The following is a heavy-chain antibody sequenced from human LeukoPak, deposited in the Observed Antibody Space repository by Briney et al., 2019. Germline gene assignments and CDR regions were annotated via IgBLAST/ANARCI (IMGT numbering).Heavy chain of an antibody. J-gene: IGHJ4*02. CDR1: GYTFTSYG. CDR2: ISAYNGNT. CDR3: ARDQVGYCSSTSCYERRFDY. V-gene: IGHV1-18*01. D-gene: IGHD2-2*01. Sequence: ASVKVSCKASGYTFTSYGISWVRQAPGQGLEWMGWISAYNGNTNYAQKLQGRVTMTTDTSTSTAYMELRSLRSDDTAVYYCARDQVGYCSSTSCYERRFDYWGQGTLVTVSS.